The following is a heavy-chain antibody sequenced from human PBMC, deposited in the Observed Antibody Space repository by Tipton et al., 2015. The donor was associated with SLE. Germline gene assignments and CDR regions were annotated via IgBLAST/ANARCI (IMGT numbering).Heavy chain of an antibody. Sequence: QSGPEVKKPGASVKVSCKASGYTFTSYGISWVRQAPGQGLEWMGWIIPIFGTANYAQKFQGRVTITADESTSTAYMELSSLRSEDTAVYYCAEGSGSYYEPFDYWGQGTLVTVSS. V-gene: IGHV1-69*13. J-gene: IGHJ4*02. CDR2: IIPIFGTA. D-gene: IGHD1-26*01. CDR3: AEGSGSYYEPFDY. CDR1: GYTFTSYG.